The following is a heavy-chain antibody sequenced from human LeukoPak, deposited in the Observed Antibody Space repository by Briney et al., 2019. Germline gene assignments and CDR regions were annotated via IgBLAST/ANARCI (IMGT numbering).Heavy chain of an antibody. J-gene: IGHJ4*02. CDR1: GYTFTSYY. Sequence: ASVKVSCKASGYTFTSYYMHWVRQAPGQGLEWMGIINPGGGSTSYAQKFQGRVTMTRDTSTSTVYMELSSLRSEDTAVYYCAVSGGSYYYFDYWGQGTLVTVSS. CDR2: INPGGGST. V-gene: IGHV1-46*01. D-gene: IGHD1-26*01. CDR3: AVSGGSYYYFDY.